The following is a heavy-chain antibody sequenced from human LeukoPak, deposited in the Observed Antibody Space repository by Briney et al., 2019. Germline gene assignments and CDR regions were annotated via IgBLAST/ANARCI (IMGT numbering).Heavy chain of an antibody. D-gene: IGHD5-24*01. CDR3: ARGDRWLQNYFDY. CDR2: INPSGGST. J-gene: IGHJ4*02. Sequence: ASVKVSCKASGYTFTSYYLHWVRQAPGQGPEWMSIINPSGGSTTYAQKFQGRVTMTRDTSTSTVYMELTSLRSEDTAVCYCARGDRWLQNYFDYWGQGTLVTVSS. V-gene: IGHV1-46*01. CDR1: GYTFTSYY.